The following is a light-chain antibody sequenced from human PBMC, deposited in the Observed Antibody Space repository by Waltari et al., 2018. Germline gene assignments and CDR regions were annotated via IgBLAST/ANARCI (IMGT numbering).Light chain of an antibody. J-gene: IGKJ2*01. CDR3: QKYGGSPPYT. CDR2: GAS. Sequence: ELVLTQSPRTLSLSPGDRATLSCRASQSFSSSFLAWYQQKPGQAPRLLIYGASSRATGIPDRVSGGGSGTDFTLTISRLEPEDCAIYYGQKYGGSPPYTFGQGTKLEI. V-gene: IGKV3-20*01. CDR1: QSFSSSF.